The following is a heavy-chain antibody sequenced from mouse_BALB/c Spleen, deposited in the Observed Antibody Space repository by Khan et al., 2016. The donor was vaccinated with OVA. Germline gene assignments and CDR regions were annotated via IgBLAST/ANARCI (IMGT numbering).Heavy chain of an antibody. V-gene: IGHV5-6-3*01. J-gene: IGHJ2*01. CDR1: GFTFSSYG. CDR3: ARMARTIN. Sequence: EVQLVESGGGLVQPGGSLKLSCAASGFTFSSYGLSLVRPAPDKRLELVATLNSNGGSTYYPDSVKGRFTLSRDNAKNTLYPQMSSLKSEDTAMYYCARMARTINWGQGTTLTVSS. CDR2: LNSNGGST.